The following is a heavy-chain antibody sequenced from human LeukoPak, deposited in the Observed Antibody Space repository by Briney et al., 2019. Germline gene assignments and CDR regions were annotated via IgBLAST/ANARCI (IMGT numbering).Heavy chain of an antibody. CDR1: GFTFSNYA. CDR3: ARGVVVVAATFDY. CDR2: ISYDGSDK. Sequence: GGSLRLSCVASGFTFSNYAMHWVRQAPGKGLEWVAVISYDGSDKYYADSVKGRFTISRDNSKNTLYLQMNSLRAEDTAVYYCARGVVVVAATFDYWGQGTLVTVSS. J-gene: IGHJ4*02. D-gene: IGHD2-15*01. V-gene: IGHV3-30*04.